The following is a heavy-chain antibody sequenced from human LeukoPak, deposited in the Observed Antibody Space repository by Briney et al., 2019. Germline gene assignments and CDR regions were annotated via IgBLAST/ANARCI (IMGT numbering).Heavy chain of an antibody. J-gene: IGHJ4*02. CDR2: IYYSGST. D-gene: IGHD3-22*01. CDR3: ARNSSGYYIDF. Sequence: SETLSLTCTVSGGSISSGGYYWSWIRQHPGKGLEWIGYIYYSGSTYYNPSLKSRVIISVDTSKNQFSLKLSSVTAADTAIYYCARNSSGYYIDFWGQGTLVTVSS. CDR1: GGSISSGGYY. V-gene: IGHV4-31*03.